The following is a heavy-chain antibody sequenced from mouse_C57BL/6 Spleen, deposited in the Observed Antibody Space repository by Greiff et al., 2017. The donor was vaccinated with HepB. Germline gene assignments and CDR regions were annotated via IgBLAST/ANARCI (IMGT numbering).Heavy chain of an antibody. CDR2: ISSGGDYI. J-gene: IGHJ4*01. CDR3: TRDRRDYYATDY. V-gene: IGHV5-9-1*02. Sequence: EVKLVESGEGLVKPGGSLKLSCAASGFTFSSYAMSWVRQTPEKRLEWVAYISSGGDYIYYADTVKGRFTISRDNARNTLYLQMSSLKSEDTAMYYCTRDRRDYYATDYWGQGTSVTVSS. CDR1: GFTFSSYA.